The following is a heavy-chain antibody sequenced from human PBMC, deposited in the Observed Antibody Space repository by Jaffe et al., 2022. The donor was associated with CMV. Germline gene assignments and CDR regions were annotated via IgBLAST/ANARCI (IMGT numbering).Heavy chain of an antibody. J-gene: IGHJ6*02. CDR3: ARGVAAAGPILYYYGMDV. CDR1: GGSISSYY. CDR2: IYYSGST. D-gene: IGHD6-13*01. Sequence: QVQLQESGPGLVKPSETLSLTCTVSGGSISSYYWSWIRQPPGKGLEWIGYIYYSGSTNYNPSLKSRVTISVDTSKNQFSLKLSSVTAADTAVYYCARGVAAAGPILYYYGMDVWGQGTTVTVSS. V-gene: IGHV4-59*01.